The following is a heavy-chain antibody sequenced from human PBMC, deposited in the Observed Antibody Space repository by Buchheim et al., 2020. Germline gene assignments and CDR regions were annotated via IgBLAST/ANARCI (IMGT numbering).Heavy chain of an antibody. CDR3: ASSQQQLAPYWYFDL. J-gene: IGHJ2*01. CDR1: GVSISSYY. V-gene: IGHV4-59*01. Sequence: QAQLQESGPGLVKPSETLPLTCTVSGVSISSYYWSWIRQPPGKGLEWIGYIYYSGSTNYNPSLKSRVTISVETSKNPFSLKLSSVTAADTAVYYCASSQQQLAPYWYFDLWGHGTL. D-gene: IGHD6-13*01. CDR2: IYYSGST.